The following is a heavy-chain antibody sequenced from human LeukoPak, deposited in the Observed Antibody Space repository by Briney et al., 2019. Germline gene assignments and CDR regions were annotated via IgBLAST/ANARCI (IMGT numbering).Heavy chain of an antibody. CDR1: GFTFSNYW. CDR3: ARDRSSGLYLTPGFDP. J-gene: IGHJ5*02. CDR2: IKQDGSEK. Sequence: PGGSLRLSCAASGFTFSNYWMSWVRQAPGKGLEWVASIKQDGSEKYYVDSVKGRFTISRDNAKNSLYLQINSLRAEDTAVYYCARDRSSGLYLTPGFDPWGQGTLVAVSS. V-gene: IGHV3-7*04. D-gene: IGHD6-19*01.